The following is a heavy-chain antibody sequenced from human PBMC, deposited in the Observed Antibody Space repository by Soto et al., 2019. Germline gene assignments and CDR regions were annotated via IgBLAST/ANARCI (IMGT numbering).Heavy chain of an antibody. CDR3: ARLLTGAIATQYYYYGMDV. CDR1: AFPFSTLG. Sequence: GGSLRLSCAASAFPFSTLGMHWVRQAPGKGLEWVAVISYDGNNEFYADSVKGRFTISRDTSKNQVVLTMTNMDPVDTATYYCARLLTGAIATQYYYYGMDVWGQGTTVTVSS. V-gene: IGHV3-30*03. D-gene: IGHD7-27*01. CDR2: ISYDGNNE. J-gene: IGHJ6*02.